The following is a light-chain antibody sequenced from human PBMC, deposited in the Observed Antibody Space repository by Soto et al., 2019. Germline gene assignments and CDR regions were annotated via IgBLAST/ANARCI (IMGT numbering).Light chain of an antibody. CDR2: AAS. Sequence: EIVLTQFPATLSLSPGERATLSCRASQSISTYLAWYQQKPGQAPRLLIYAASYRATGIPARFSGSGSGTDFSLIISSLEPEDFAVYYCQQHTSWPLTFGGGTRVGIK. V-gene: IGKV3-11*01. CDR3: QQHTSWPLT. J-gene: IGKJ4*01. CDR1: QSISTY.